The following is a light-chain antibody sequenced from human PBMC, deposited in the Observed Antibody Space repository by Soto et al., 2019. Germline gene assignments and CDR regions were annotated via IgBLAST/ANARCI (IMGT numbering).Light chain of an antibody. CDR1: SSGVGSYNL. J-gene: IGLJ1*01. CDR2: EVG. CDR3: CSYAGSSTFYV. Sequence: QSVLTQPASVSGSPGQSITISCTGSSSGVGSYNLVSWYRQHPGKAPKLMIYEVGKRPSGVSNRFSGSKSGNTASLTISGLQAEDEADYYCCSYAGSSTFYVFGTGTKVTVL. V-gene: IGLV2-23*02.